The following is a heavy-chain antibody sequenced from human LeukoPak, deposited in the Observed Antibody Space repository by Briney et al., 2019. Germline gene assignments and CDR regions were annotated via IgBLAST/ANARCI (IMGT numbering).Heavy chain of an antibody. Sequence: SETLSLTCTVSVDSISSGNYYCGWIRKPPGKGLEWIGRIYYSGDTYYNPSLKSRVTISADTSKNQFSLKLNSVTAADAAVYYCARHRAYVSSGYYYREGFDYWGQGTLVTVSS. CDR1: VDSISSGNYY. CDR3: ARHRAYVSSGYYYREGFDY. J-gene: IGHJ4*02. V-gene: IGHV4-39*01. CDR2: IYYSGDT. D-gene: IGHD3-22*01.